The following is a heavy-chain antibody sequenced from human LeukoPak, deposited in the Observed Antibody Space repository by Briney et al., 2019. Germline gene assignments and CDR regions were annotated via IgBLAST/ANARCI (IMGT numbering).Heavy chain of an antibody. V-gene: IGHV3-74*01. CDR1: GFTFSSYW. J-gene: IGHJ5*02. D-gene: IGHD3-22*01. Sequence: GGSLRLSCAASGFTFSSYWMHWVRQAPGKGLVWVSYITSDGSTTTYADSVKGRFTISRDNAKNTLYLQMNSLRAEDTAVYYCARGSDSGFDPWGQGTLVTVSS. CDR3: ARGSDSGFDP. CDR2: ITSDGSTT.